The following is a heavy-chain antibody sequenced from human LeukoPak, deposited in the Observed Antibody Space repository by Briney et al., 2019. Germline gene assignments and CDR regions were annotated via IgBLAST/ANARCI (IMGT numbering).Heavy chain of an antibody. CDR2: ISWNSGSI. J-gene: IGHJ4*02. D-gene: IGHD3-22*01. Sequence: GRSLRLSCAASGFTFDDYAMHWVRQAPGKGLEWVSGISWNSGSIGYADSVKGRFTISRDNAKNSLYLQMNSLRAEGTALYYCAKGSYDSSGYYAVFDYWGQGTLVTVSS. CDR1: GFTFDDYA. CDR3: AKGSYDSSGYYAVFDY. V-gene: IGHV3-9*01.